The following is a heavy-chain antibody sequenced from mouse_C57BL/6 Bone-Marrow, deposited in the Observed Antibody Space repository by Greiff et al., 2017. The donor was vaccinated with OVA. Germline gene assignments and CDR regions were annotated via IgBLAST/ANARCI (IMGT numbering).Heavy chain of an antibody. CDR2: IDPSDSYT. J-gene: IGHJ3*01. CDR3: ASVRGAY. Sequence: QVQLKQPGAELVKPGASVKLSCKASGYTFTSYWMQWVKQRPGQGLEWIGEIDPSDSYTNYNQKFKGKATLTVDTSSSTAYMPLSSLTSEDSAVYYCASVRGAYWGQGTLVTVSA. D-gene: IGHD3-3*01. V-gene: IGHV1-50*01. CDR1: GYTFTSYW.